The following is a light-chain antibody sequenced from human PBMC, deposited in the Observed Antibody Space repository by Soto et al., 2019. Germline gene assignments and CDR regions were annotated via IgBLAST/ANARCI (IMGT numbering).Light chain of an antibody. CDR1: QSISSW. CDR3: HQYNSYPGT. CDR2: ESS. V-gene: IGKV1-5*01. Sequence: DIQMTQSPSTLSAPVGDRVTITCRASQSISSWLDWYQQKPGKDPKLLIYESSSLKSGVPSRLSGSGSATEFTLTISSLQPDDFATYYCHQYNSYPGTFGQGTKVEIK. J-gene: IGKJ1*01.